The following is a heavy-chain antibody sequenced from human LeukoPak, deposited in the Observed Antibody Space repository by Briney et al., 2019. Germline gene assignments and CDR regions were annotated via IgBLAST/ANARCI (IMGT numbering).Heavy chain of an antibody. CDR2: INHSGST. CDR1: GGSFSGYY. Sequence: KSSETLSLTCAVYGGSFSGYYWSWIRQPPGKGLEWIGEINHSGSTNYNPSLKSRVTITVDTSKNQFSLKLSSVTAADTAVYYCARGGRTFQHWGQGTLVTVSS. J-gene: IGHJ1*01. V-gene: IGHV4-34*01. CDR3: ARGGRTFQH.